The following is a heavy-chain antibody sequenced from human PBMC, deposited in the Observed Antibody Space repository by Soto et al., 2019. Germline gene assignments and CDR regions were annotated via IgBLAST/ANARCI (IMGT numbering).Heavy chain of an antibody. J-gene: IGHJ4*02. V-gene: IGHV3-7*01. CDR1: GFTLRSYW. CDR3: ARSYGDYVDY. Sequence: SGGSLRLSXAASGFTLRSYWMSWVRQAPGKGLEWLATIKTDASEKKYVDSVKGRFTVSRDNAKNSLYLQMDSLRAEDTAVYYCARSYGDYVDYWGQGTLVTVSS. CDR2: IKTDASEK. D-gene: IGHD4-17*01.